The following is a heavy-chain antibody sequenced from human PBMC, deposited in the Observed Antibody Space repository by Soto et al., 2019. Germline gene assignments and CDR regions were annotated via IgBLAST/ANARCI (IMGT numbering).Heavy chain of an antibody. Sequence: GGSLRLSCAASGFTFSSYEMNWVRQAPGKGLEWVSYISSSGSTIYYADSVKGRFTISRDNAKNSLYLQMNSLRDEDTAVYYCAREYSSGWYDEFDPWGQGTLVTVSS. CDR3: AREYSSGWYDEFDP. J-gene: IGHJ5*02. D-gene: IGHD6-19*01. CDR1: GFTFSSYE. CDR2: ISSSGSTI. V-gene: IGHV3-48*03.